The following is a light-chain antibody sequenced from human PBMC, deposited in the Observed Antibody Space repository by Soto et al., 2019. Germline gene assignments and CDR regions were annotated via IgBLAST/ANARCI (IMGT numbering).Light chain of an antibody. CDR1: PSVLYSSNNKNY. CDR2: WAS. Sequence: DIVMTQSPDSVTVALGERATINCRSSPSVLYSSNNKNYLAWYQQKSGQPPKLLIYWASTRESGVPDRFSGSGSGTDFTLTISSLQAEDVAVYYCQQYYSAPPTFGHGTKVDIK. J-gene: IGKJ1*01. CDR3: QQYYSAPPT. V-gene: IGKV4-1*01.